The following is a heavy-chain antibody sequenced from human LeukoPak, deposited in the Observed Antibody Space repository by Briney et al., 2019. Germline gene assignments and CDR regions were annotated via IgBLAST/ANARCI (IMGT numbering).Heavy chain of an antibody. D-gene: IGHD3-9*01. CDR3: ARKGIEDILTGHMGDAFDI. CDR1: GGSISSSNW. CDR2: IYHSGST. J-gene: IGHJ3*02. Sequence: SGTLSLTCAVSGGSISSSNWWSWVRQPPGKGLEWIGEIYHSGSTNYNPSLKSRVTISVDKSKNQFSLKLSSVTDADTAVYYCARKGIEDILTGHMGDAFDIWGQGTMVTVSS. V-gene: IGHV4-4*02.